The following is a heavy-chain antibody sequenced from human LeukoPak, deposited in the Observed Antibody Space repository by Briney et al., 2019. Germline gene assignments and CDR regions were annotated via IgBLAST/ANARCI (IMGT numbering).Heavy chain of an antibody. D-gene: IGHD2-2*01. V-gene: IGHV4-34*01. CDR2: INDSGST. CDR3: ARGQYCSTTTCYSARRYFDF. CDR1: EMSFSAYF. J-gene: IGHJ4*02. Sequence: PSETLSLTCAVSEMSFSAYFWTWIRQPPGKGLEWIAEINDSGSTNSNSSLRSRVAISVDTSKNQFSLRLTSVTAADTAVYYCARGQYCSTTTCYSARRYFDFWGQGTLVTVSS.